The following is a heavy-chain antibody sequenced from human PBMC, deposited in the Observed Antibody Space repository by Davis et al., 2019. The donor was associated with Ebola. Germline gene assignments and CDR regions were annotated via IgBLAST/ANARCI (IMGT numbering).Heavy chain of an antibody. CDR1: GGSFSGYY. Sequence: ETLSLTCAVYGGSFSGYYWSWIRQAPGKGLEWVSAISGRGGSTYYADSVKGRFTISRDNSKNTLYLQMNSLRAEDTAVYYCAKGYDFWSGYRFDPWGQGTLVTVSS. J-gene: IGHJ5*02. CDR3: AKGYDFWSGYRFDP. D-gene: IGHD3-3*01. CDR2: ISGRGGST. V-gene: IGHV3-23*01.